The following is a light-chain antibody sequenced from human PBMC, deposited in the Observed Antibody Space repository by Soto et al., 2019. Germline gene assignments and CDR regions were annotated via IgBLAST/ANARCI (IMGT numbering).Light chain of an antibody. CDR3: QQSYRTPLT. CDR2: AAS. V-gene: IGKV1-39*01. J-gene: IGKJ4*01. Sequence: EILLTQSPAPLSFSSGDRVTLPSGASQGISTYLNWFQQKPGKAPELLIYAASSLQSAVPSRFSGSGSGTDFILTINSLQPEDFATYYCQQSYRTPLTFGGGTKVDIK. CDR1: QGISTY.